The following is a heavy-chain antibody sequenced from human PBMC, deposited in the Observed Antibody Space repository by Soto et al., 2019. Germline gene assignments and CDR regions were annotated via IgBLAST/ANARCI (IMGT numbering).Heavy chain of an antibody. J-gene: IGHJ4*02. CDR2: IYYSGST. CDR1: GGSISSYY. D-gene: IGHD2-15*01. V-gene: IGHV4-59*01. Sequence: SETLSLTCTVSGGSISSYYWSWIRQPPGKGLEWIGYIYYSGSTNYNPSLKSRVTISVDTSKNQFSLKLSSVTAADTAVYYCARSSCSGGSCYAYDFDYWGQGTLVTVSS. CDR3: ARSSCSGGSCYAYDFDY.